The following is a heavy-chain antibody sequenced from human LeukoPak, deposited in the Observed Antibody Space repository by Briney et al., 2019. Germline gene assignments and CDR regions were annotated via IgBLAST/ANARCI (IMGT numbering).Heavy chain of an antibody. J-gene: IGHJ3*02. CDR3: AVNYGDDAFDI. CDR2: IYTSGST. CDR1: GGSISSYY. D-gene: IGHD4-17*01. V-gene: IGHV4-4*07. Sequence: SETLSLTCTVSGGSISSYYWSWIRQPAGKGLEWIWRIYTSGSTNYNPSLKSRVTMSVDTSKNHFSLKLSPVTAADTAVYYCAVNYGDDAFDIWGQGTMVTVSS.